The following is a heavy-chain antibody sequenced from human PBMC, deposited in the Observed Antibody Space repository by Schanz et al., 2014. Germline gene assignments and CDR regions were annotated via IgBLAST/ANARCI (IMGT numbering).Heavy chain of an antibody. CDR3: GKDYKSNWYPPRHDAFDV. D-gene: IGHD1-20*01. Sequence: EVKLVESGGGVVQPGRSLRLSCAASGFTFSTYYMNWVRQAPGKGLEWVSSISSSSSYISYADSVKGRFTISRDNAKTLRNWKRNSGRAEDAAGFFGGKDYKSNWYPPRHDAFDVWGQGTVVTVSS. J-gene: IGHJ3*01. CDR1: GFTFSTYY. V-gene: IGHV3-21*06. CDR2: ISSSSSYI.